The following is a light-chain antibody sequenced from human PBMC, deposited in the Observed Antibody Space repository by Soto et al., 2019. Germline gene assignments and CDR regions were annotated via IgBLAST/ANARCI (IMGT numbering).Light chain of an antibody. J-gene: IGLJ2*01. V-gene: IGLV2-8*01. CDR1: SSDVGGYNY. CDR2: EVS. Sequence: QSALTQPRSASGSPGQSVTISCTGTSSDVGGYNYVSWYQQHPGKAPKLMIYEVSKRPSGVPDRFSGSKSGNTASLTVSGLQAEDVGDYYCSSYAGSNNLVFGGGTKLTV. CDR3: SSYAGSNNLV.